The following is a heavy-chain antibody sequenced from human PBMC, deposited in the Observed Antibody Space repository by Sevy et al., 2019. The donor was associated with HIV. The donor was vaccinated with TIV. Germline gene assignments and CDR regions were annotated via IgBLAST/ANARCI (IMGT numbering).Heavy chain of an antibody. CDR3: ARGGYYYDNAAYYALDS. CDR1: GFTFSNYA. Sequence: GGSLRLSCAATGFTFSNYAMHWVRQAPGKGMEWVAIIWSDGAYQYHGYSVKGRFTISRDNSKNTLYLQMNNVRVEDMAVYYCARGGYYYDNAAYYALDSWGQGTLVTVSS. D-gene: IGHD3-22*01. V-gene: IGHV3-33*01. CDR2: IWSDGAYQ. J-gene: IGHJ4*02.